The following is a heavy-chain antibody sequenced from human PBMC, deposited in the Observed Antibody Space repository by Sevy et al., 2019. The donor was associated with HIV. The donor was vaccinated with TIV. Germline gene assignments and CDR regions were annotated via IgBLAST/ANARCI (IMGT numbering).Heavy chain of an antibody. CDR2: IKSKIDGETT. V-gene: IGHV3-15*01. Sequence: GGSLRISCAVSGFTFNNACMNWVRQAPGTGLQWVGLIKSKIDGETTDYAAPVKGRFTISRDDSKNTLFLQMNSLKIEDTVVYYCATAPGYYDSAPFDYWGPGTLVTVSS. CDR3: ATAPGYYDSAPFDY. J-gene: IGHJ4*02. CDR1: GFTFNNAC. D-gene: IGHD3-22*01.